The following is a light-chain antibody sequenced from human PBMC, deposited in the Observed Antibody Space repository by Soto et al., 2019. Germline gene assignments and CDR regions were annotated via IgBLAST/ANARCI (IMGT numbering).Light chain of an antibody. V-gene: IGLV2-14*01. Sequence: QSALTQPASVSGSPGQSITISCTGTSSDVGGYNYVSWYQQHPGKAPKLMIYGVSNRPSGVSNRFSGSKSGGTASLTISGLQADDEADYYCSTHTLSGALQVFGTGTKVTVL. CDR3: STHTLSGALQV. CDR1: SSDVGGYNY. CDR2: GVS. J-gene: IGLJ1*01.